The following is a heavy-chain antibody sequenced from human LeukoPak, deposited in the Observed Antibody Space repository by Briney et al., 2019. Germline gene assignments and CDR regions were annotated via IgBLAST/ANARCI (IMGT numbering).Heavy chain of an antibody. V-gene: IGHV4-59*12. CDR1: GGSISSYY. J-gene: IGHJ4*02. D-gene: IGHD3-10*01. Sequence: SETLSLSCTVSGGSISSYYWSWIRQPPGKGLEWIGFIYYSGSTNYNPSLKSRVTISVDTSKNQFSLKLTSVTAADTAVYYCARERGPWGYWGQGTLVTVSS. CDR2: IYYSGST. CDR3: ARERGPWGY.